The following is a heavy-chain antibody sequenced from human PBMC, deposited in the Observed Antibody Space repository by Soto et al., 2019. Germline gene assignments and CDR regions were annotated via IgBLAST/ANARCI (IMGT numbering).Heavy chain of an antibody. D-gene: IGHD3-10*01. CDR3: SRGVMVYYGMDV. CDR2: IKQDGSEK. CDR1: GFTFTSYW. V-gene: IGHV3-7*04. Sequence: EVQLVESGGGLVQPGGSLRLSCAASGFTFTSYWMTWVRQAPGKGLEWVANIKQDGSEKYYVDSVKGRFTISRDNAKNSLYLQMNSLRAEDTAVYFCSRGVMVYYGMDVWGQGTTVTVSS. J-gene: IGHJ6*02.